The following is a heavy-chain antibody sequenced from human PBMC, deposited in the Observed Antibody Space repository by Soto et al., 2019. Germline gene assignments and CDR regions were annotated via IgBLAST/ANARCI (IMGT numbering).Heavy chain of an antibody. Sequence: GGSLRLSCAASGFTFSSYWMSWVRQAPGKGLEWVANIKQDGSEKYYVDSVKGRFTISRDNAKNSLYLQMNSLRAEDTAVYYCARGSRRCISGVGYTRPKIYYTVVGGKETTVTVSS. CDR1: GFTFSSYW. J-gene: IGHJ6*03. CDR2: IKQDGSEK. D-gene: IGHD2-8*01. CDR3: ARGSRRCISGVGYTRPKIYYTVV. V-gene: IGHV3-7*01.